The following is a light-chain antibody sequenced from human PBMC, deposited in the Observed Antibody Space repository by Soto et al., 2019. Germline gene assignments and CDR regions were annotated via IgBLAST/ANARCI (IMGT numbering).Light chain of an antibody. CDR3: MHAITNNLT. V-gene: IGKV2-28*01. J-gene: IGKJ4*01. Sequence: DIVMTQSPLSLPVTPGEPASISCRSSQSLLHSNGYNYLDWYLQKPGHSPQLLIYLGSHRASGVPDRFSGSGSGTDFTLKISRVEDEDVGIYFCMHAITNNLTFGGGNKVEI. CDR1: QSLLHSNGYNY. CDR2: LGS.